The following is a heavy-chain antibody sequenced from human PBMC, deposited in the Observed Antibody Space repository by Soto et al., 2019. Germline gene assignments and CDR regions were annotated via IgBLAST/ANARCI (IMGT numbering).Heavy chain of an antibody. CDR3: ARDKGDGSGSYYGY. Sequence: QVQLVQSGAEVKKPGASVKVSCKASGYTFTSYGISWVRQAPGQGLEWMGWISAYNGNTNYAQKLEGRVTMTTDTSTNTAYRERGSLSSDDTAVYYCARDKGDGSGSYYGYWGQGTLVTVSS. V-gene: IGHV1-18*01. D-gene: IGHD3-10*01. CDR1: GYTFTSYG. J-gene: IGHJ4*02. CDR2: ISAYNGNT.